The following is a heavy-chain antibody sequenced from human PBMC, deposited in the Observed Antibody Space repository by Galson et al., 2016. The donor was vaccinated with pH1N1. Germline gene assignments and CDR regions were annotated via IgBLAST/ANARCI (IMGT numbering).Heavy chain of an antibody. CDR2: INPSGGNT. V-gene: IGHV1-46*01. Sequence: SVKVSCKASGYTFTSYFMYWVRQAPGQGLEWMGIINPSGGNTNYAQKFQGRLTVTRDTSTSTVYMELSSLRSGDTAVYYCARDAAMIVVVSVYAFDIWGQGTMVTVSS. D-gene: IGHD3-22*01. CDR3: ARDAAMIVVVSVYAFDI. CDR1: GYTFTSYF. J-gene: IGHJ3*02.